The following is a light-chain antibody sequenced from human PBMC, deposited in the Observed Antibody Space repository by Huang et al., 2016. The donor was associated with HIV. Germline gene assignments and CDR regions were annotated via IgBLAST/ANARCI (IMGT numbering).Light chain of an antibody. CDR1: ESVSSK. J-gene: IGKJ2*01. V-gene: IGKV3-15*01. Sequence: EIVMTQSPATLSVSPGERVTLYCRASESVSSKLAWYQQKPGQGPRLLIYDASTRATAIPVRFSGSGSGTEFTLTISSLQSEDSAVYYCQQYYNWPLYTFGQGTKLEIK. CDR3: QQYYNWPLYT. CDR2: DAS.